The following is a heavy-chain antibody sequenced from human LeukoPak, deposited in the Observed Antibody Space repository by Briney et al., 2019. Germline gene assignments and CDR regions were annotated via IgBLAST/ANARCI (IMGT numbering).Heavy chain of an antibody. CDR2: ISGSGGST. Sequence: GGSLRLSCAASGFTFSSYAMSWVRQAPGKGLEWVSAISGSGGSTYYADSVKGRFTISRDNSKSTLYLQMNSLRAEGTAVYYCAKDIDYDSSGNDAFDIWGQGTMVTVSS. D-gene: IGHD3-22*01. CDR3: AKDIDYDSSGNDAFDI. V-gene: IGHV3-23*01. J-gene: IGHJ3*02. CDR1: GFTFSSYA.